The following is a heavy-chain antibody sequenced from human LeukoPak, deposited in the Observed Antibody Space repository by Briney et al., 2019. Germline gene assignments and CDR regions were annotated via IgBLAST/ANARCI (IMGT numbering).Heavy chain of an antibody. Sequence: PGGSLRLSCAGSGFTFSDHYMDWVRQAPGQGLEWVGRIRNKANSYTTEYAASVKGRFTISRDDSKNSLYLQMNSLKTEDTAVYYCARSTTVVTPYYSDYWGQGTLVTVSS. CDR3: ARSTTVVTPYYSDY. D-gene: IGHD4-23*01. V-gene: IGHV3-72*01. CDR1: GFTFSDHY. CDR2: IRNKANSYTT. J-gene: IGHJ4*02.